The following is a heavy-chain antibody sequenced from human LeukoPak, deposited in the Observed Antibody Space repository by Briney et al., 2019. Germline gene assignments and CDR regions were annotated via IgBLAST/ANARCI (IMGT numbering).Heavy chain of an antibody. Sequence: ASVKVSCTVSGYTLTELSMHWVRQAPGKGLEWMGGFDPEDGETIYVEKLQGRVTMTKDTSTDTEYMDLSSLRSEDTAVYYCATDRWFAPWRQGTLVTVYS. CDR1: GYTLTELS. J-gene: IGHJ5*02. CDR2: FDPEDGET. CDR3: ATDRWFAP. V-gene: IGHV1-24*01.